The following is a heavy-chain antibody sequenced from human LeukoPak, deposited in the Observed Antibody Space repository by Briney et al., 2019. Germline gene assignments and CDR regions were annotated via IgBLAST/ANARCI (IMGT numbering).Heavy chain of an antibody. J-gene: IGHJ4*02. CDR1: GFTFSSYW. V-gene: IGHV3-74*01. Sequence: PGGSLRLSCAASGFTFSSYWMHWVRQAPGKGLVWVSRINSDGSSTSYADSVKGRFTISRDNAKNTLYPQMNSLRAEDTAVYYCARGLACSSTSCYRGFDYWGQGTLVTVSS. CDR2: INSDGSST. CDR3: ARGLACSSTSCYRGFDY. D-gene: IGHD2-2*02.